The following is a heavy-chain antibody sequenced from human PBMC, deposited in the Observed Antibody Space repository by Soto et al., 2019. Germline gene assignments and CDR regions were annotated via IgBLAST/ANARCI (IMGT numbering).Heavy chain of an antibody. CDR3: ARYNCTNGVCRRSYYYYYGMDV. V-gene: IGHV1-69*01. D-gene: IGHD2-8*01. Sequence: KVSCKASGGTFSSYAISWVRQAPGQGLEWMGGIIPIFGTANYAQKLQGRVTITADESTSTAYMELSSLRSEDTAVYYCARYNCTNGVCRRSYYYYYGMDVWGQGTTVTVSS. CDR1: GGTFSSYA. J-gene: IGHJ6*02. CDR2: IIPIFGTA.